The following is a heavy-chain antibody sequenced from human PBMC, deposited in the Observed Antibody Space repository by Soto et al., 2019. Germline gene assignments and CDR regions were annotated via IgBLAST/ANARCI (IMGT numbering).Heavy chain of an antibody. V-gene: IGHV4-31*01. CDR2: IYYSGST. CDR1: GGSISSGGYY. CDR3: VSGGCFFSTGYYPY. J-gene: IGHJ4*02. Sequence: QVQLQESGPGLVKPSQTLSLTCTVSGGSISSGGYYWSWIRQHPGKGLEWIGYIYYSGSTYYNPSLKGPLTISVHTSKNQFTLKRSPVTAADTTVYYCVSGGCFFSTGYYPYWGQGTLVTVSS. D-gene: IGHD3-22*01.